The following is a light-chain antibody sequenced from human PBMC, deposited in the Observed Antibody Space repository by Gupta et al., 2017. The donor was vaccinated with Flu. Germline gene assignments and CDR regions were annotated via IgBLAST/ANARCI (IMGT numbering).Light chain of an antibody. J-gene: IGKJ1*01. Sequence: DIQMTQSPSSLSASVGDRVTITCRASQSISTYLNWYQQKPGKAPKLLIYAASSLQSGVPSRFSGGGPGTDFTLTISSLQPEDFATYYCQQSYSTPWTFGQGTKVEIK. V-gene: IGKV1-39*01. CDR1: QSISTY. CDR2: AAS. CDR3: QQSYSTPWT.